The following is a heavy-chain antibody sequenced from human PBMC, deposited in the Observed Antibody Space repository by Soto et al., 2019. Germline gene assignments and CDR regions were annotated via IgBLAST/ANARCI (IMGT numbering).Heavy chain of an antibody. Sequence: QVQLQESGPGLVKPSETLSLTCSVSGGSVSNHYWSWIRQPPGKGLEWIGYIYYNGNTNYNTSLKSQVTMSVDTSRNQISLTLTTVTSADTAVYYCTRANWYSEYWGQGTLVTVSS. CDR1: GGSVSNHY. V-gene: IGHV4-59*02. D-gene: IGHD7-27*01. J-gene: IGHJ4*02. CDR2: IYYNGNT. CDR3: TRANWYSEY.